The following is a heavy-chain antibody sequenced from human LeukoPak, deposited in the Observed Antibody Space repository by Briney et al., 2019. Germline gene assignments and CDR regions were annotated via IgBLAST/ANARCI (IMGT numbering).Heavy chain of an antibody. D-gene: IGHD3-22*01. J-gene: IGHJ6*02. CDR2: FDPEDGET. CDR1: GYTLTELS. V-gene: IGHV1-24*01. Sequence: GASVKVSCKVSGYTLTELSMHWVRQAPGKGLEWMGGFDPEDGETIYAQKFQGRVTMTEDTSTDTAYMELSSLRSEDTAVYYCATDLRYYDSSGYQAKYYYGMDVWGQGTTVTVSS. CDR3: ATDLRYYDSSGYQAKYYYGMDV.